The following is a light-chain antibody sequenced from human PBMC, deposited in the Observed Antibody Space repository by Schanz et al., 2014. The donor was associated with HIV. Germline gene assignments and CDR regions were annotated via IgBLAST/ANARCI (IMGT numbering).Light chain of an antibody. CDR1: QSIGRL. Sequence: DIQMTQSPSTLPASVGDRVTITCRASQSIGRLLAWYQQRPGRAPNLLIYQASALETGVPSRFSGSGSGTEFTLTISGLQPDDFATYYCQQCVTYPYTFGQGTKLDIK. CDR3: QQCVTYPYT. V-gene: IGKV1-5*03. CDR2: QAS. J-gene: IGKJ2*01.